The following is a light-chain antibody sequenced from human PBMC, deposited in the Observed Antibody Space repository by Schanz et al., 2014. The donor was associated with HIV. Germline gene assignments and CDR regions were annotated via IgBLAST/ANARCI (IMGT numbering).Light chain of an antibody. CDR1: QSVSSY. CDR2: DVS. Sequence: EIVLTQSPATLSLSPGERATLSCRASQSVSSYLAWYQQKPGQAPRLLIYDVSNRATGIPARFNSSRSGTDFILTISRLEPEDFAVYYCQQHGGSPETFGQGTKVEIK. CDR3: QQHGGSPET. V-gene: IGKV3-11*01. J-gene: IGKJ1*01.